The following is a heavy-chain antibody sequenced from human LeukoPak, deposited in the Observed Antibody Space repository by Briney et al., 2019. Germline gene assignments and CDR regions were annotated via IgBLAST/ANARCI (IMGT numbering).Heavy chain of an antibody. V-gene: IGHV3-30*18. CDR1: GFTFGRYG. D-gene: IGHD2/OR15-2a*01. Sequence: GGSLRLSCAASGFTFGRYGMHWVRQAPGKGLEWVAVISYDATNKYYADSVKGRFALSRDNSKNTLYLQTNTLRDEDTAVYYCAKASSNYFYYFEYWGQGTLVTVSS. CDR2: ISYDATNK. J-gene: IGHJ4*02. CDR3: AKASSNYFYYFEY.